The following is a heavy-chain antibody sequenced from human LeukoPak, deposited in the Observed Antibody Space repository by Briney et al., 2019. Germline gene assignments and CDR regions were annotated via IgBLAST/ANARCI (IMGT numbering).Heavy chain of an antibody. CDR2: IYYSGST. V-gene: IGHV4-39*01. Sequence: SETLSLTCTVSGGSISSRSYYWGWIRQPPGKGLEWIGSIYYSGSTYYNPSLKSRVTKSVDTSKDQFSLRLSSVTAADTAVYFCARLDYAGSAFDIWGQGTMVTVSS. D-gene: IGHD2-2*01. CDR1: GGSISSRSYY. J-gene: IGHJ3*02. CDR3: ARLDYAGSAFDI.